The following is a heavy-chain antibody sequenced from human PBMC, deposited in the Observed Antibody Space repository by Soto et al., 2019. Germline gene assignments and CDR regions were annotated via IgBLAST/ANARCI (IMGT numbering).Heavy chain of an antibody. V-gene: IGHV4-34*01. CDR3: AREHYCSGGSCYSYYDSSGYSYYFDY. J-gene: IGHJ4*02. D-gene: IGHD2-15*01. CDR2: INHSGST. Sequence: SETLSLTCAVYGGSFSGYYWSWIRQPPGKGLEWIGEINHSGSTNYNPSLKSRVTISVDTSKNQFSLKLSSVTAADTAVYYCAREHYCSGGSCYSYYDSSGYSYYFDYWGQGTLVTVSS. CDR1: GGSFSGYY.